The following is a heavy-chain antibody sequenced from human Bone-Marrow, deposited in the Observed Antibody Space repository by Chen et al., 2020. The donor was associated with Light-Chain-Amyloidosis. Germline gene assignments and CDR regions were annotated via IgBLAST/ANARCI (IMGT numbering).Heavy chain of an antibody. V-gene: IGHV3-7*01. CDR2: IKQDGSEK. J-gene: IGHJ6*03. CDR1: GFTFSSYW. Sequence: EVQLVESGGGLVQPGGSLRLSCAASGFTFSSYWMSWVRQAPGKGLEWVANIKQDGSEKSYVDSVKGRFTISRDNAKNSLYLQMNSLRAEDTAVYYCAREGRYITMVRGVIRYYYYMDVWGKGTTVTVSS. CDR3: AREGRYITMVRGVIRYYYYMDV. D-gene: IGHD3-10*01.